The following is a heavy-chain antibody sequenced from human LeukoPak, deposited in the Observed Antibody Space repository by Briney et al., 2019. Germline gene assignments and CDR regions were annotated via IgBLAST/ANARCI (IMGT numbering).Heavy chain of an antibody. J-gene: IGHJ3*02. Sequence: SETLSLTCTVSGGSIFSSDSFWGWIRQPPGKGLEWIGTISYRGSAYHNPSLKSRVTLSKDTSKNHFSLKLSSVTVADVAVYYCAKVLGDDFLDAFEIWGQGKMVTVSS. D-gene: IGHD3-3*01. CDR1: GGSIFSSDSF. CDR2: ISYRGSA. CDR3: AKVLGDDFLDAFEI. V-gene: IGHV4-39*02.